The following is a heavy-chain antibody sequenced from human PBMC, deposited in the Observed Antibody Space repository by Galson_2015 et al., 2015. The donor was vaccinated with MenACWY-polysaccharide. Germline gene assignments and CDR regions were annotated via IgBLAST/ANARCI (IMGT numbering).Heavy chain of an antibody. J-gene: IGHJ6*02. CDR1: GFTFSSYA. CDR2: ISGSGGST. D-gene: IGHD6-19*01. V-gene: IGHV3-23*01. Sequence: SLRLSCAASGFTFSSYAMSWVRQAPGKGLEWVSAISGSGGSTYYADSVKGRFTIPRDNSKNTLYLQMNSLRAEDTAVYYCAKEIAVAGQGYYYYGMDVWGQGTTVTVSS. CDR3: AKEIAVAGQGYYYYGMDV.